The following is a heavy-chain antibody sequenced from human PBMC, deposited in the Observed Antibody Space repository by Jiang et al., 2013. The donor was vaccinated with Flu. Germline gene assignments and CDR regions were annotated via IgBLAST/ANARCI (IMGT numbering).Heavy chain of an antibody. J-gene: IGHJ4*02. CDR2: ISYDGSNK. CDR3: AREPGIP. V-gene: IGHV3-30-3*01. D-gene: IGHD3-10*01. CDR1: GFTFSSYA. Sequence: SGGGVVQPGRSLRLSCAASGFTFSSYAMHWVRQAPGKGLEWVAVISYDGSNKYYADSVKGRFTISRDNSKNTLYLQMNSLRAEDTAVYYCAREPGIPWGQGTLVTVSS.